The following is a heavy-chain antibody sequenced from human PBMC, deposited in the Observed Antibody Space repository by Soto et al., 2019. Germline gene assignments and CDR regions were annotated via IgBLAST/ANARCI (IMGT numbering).Heavy chain of an antibody. V-gene: IGHV1-69*12. D-gene: IGHD5-18*01. J-gene: IGHJ4*02. CDR3: ASGIQLWLRRINNGYSG. Sequence: QVQLVQSGAEVKKPESSVKVSCKAHGGTFSTYAISWVRQAPGQGLEWMGGIIPMCGTANYAQRFQDRVTITADESTNTVYMELSSLRAEDTAVYFCASGIQLWLRRINNGYSGWGQGTLVTVSS. CDR2: IIPMCGTA. CDR1: GGTFSTYA.